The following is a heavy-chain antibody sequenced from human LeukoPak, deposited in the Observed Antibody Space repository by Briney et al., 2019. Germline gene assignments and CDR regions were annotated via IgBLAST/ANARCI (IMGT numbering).Heavy chain of an antibody. J-gene: IGHJ3*02. CDR3: ARESLGYTKPLDAFDI. Sequence: PSETLSLTCTVSGGSISSSSYYWGWIRQPPGKGLEWIGSIYYSGSTYYNPSLKSRVTISVDTSKNQFSLKLSSVTAADTAVYYCARESLGYTKPLDAFDIWAKGQWSPSLQ. V-gene: IGHV4-39*07. CDR1: GGSISSSSYY. D-gene: IGHD3-16*01. CDR2: IYYSGST.